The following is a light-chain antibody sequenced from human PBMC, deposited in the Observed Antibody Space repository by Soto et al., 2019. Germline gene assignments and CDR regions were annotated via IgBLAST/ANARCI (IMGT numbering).Light chain of an antibody. V-gene: IGLV2-14*01. J-gene: IGLJ1*01. CDR2: EVT. Sequence: QSVLTQPASVSGSPGQSITISCTGTSSDIGGYNYVSWYQQYPGKAPNLIIYEVTNRPSGISYRFSGSKSGNTASLTISGLQAEDEADYYCSSYTSSSTSVFGTGTKVTVL. CDR1: SSDIGGYNY. CDR3: SSYTSSSTSV.